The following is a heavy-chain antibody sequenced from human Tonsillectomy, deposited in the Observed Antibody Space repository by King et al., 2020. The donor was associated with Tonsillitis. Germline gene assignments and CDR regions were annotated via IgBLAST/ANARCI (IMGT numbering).Heavy chain of an antibody. CDR3: ALMGRYSISRVDD. CDR2: INPNSGGT. Sequence: QLVQSGAEVKKPGASVKVSCKASGYTFTGYYMNWVRQAPGQGLEWMGWINPNSGGTNYAQKVQGRVTMTRDTSISTTYMELSRLRSHDPAVYYCALMGRYSISRVDDWGQGTLVTVSS. J-gene: IGHJ4*02. CDR1: GYTFTGYY. V-gene: IGHV1-2*02. D-gene: IGHD6-13*01.